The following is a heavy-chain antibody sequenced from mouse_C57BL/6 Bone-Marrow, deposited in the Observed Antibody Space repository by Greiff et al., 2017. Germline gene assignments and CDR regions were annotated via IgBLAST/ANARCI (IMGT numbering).Heavy chain of an antibody. D-gene: IGHD1-1*01. CDR1: GYTFTGYW. Sequence: VQLQQSGAELMKPGASVKLSCKATGYTFTGYWIEWVKQRPGHGLEWIGEILPGSGSTNYNEKFKGKATFTADTSSNTAYLQLSSLTTEVSAIYSRARSISSGHKGFDYWGQGGTLTVSP. V-gene: IGHV1-9*01. CDR2: ILPGSGST. J-gene: IGHJ2*01. CDR3: ARSISSGHKGFDY.